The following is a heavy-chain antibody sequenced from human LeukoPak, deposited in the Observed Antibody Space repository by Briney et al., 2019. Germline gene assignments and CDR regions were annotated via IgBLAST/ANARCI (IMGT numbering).Heavy chain of an antibody. CDR2: ISDSSGLT. J-gene: IGHJ4*02. D-gene: IGHD3-9*01. CDR1: GFVFNSYS. Sequence: GGSLRLSCAASGFVFNSYSMTWVRQPPGKGLEWVSSISDSSGLTYYADSVKGRFTISRDSAKNSLNLEMNSLRAEDTAVYYCARVYYDLLTGYSDFFDYWGQGTLVTVSS. CDR3: ARVYYDLLTGYSDFFDY. V-gene: IGHV3-48*01.